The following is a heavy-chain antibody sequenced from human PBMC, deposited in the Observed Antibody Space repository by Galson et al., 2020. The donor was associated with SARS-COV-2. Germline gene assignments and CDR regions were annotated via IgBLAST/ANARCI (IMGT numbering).Heavy chain of an antibody. V-gene: IGHV4-34*01. D-gene: IGHD3-10*01. CDR1: GGSLSGSS. CDR2: INIGGNT. CDR3: ARGRRGVVPSPFLGLGPFYSYCCMDV. Sequence: SETLSLTCPVYGGSLSGSSWTWIRLSPEKGLEWIGEINIGGNTNYSPSLTSPVTVSIDTSKNQFSLNLRSVGAADTALYFCARGRRGVVPSPFLGLGPFYSYCCMDVGGKGTTVTVSS. J-gene: IGHJ6*03.